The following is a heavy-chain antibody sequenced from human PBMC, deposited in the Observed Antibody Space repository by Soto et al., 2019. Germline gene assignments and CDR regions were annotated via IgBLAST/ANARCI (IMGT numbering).Heavy chain of an antibody. CDR3: RVWSGYYPFHY. CDR1: GGSFSGYY. CDR2: INHSGST. Sequence: QVQLQQWGAGLLKPSETLSLTCAVYGGSFSGYYWSWIRQPPGKGLEWIGDINHSGSTNYNPSHKSRVTISLDTSKNQFSLKLSSVTAADTAVYYCRVWSGYYPFHYWGQGTLVNVSS. D-gene: IGHD3-3*01. V-gene: IGHV4-34*01. J-gene: IGHJ4*02.